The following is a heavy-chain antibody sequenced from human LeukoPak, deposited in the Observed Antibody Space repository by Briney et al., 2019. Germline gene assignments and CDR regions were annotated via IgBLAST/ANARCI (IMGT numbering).Heavy chain of an antibody. D-gene: IGHD4-23*01. Sequence: ASVKLSSTASGYTFTVYNIHWVRHAPAQGHEWMGWINPNSGGTNYAQKIQGRVTMTRDTSTSTAYMELSRLRSDDTAVYYCAGPERYGYCGNSGGYYIDVWGKGTTVTVSS. V-gene: IGHV1-2*02. CDR3: AGPERYGYCGNSGGYYIDV. CDR2: INPNSGGT. J-gene: IGHJ6*03. CDR1: GYTFTVYN.